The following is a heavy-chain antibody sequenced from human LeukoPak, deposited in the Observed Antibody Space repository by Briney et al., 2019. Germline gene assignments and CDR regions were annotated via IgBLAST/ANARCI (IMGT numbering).Heavy chain of an antibody. CDR3: ARQAYDTGYDAFDI. CDR1: GGSLSCYY. CDR2: YSGTVTT. D-gene: IGHD3-22*01. Sequence: SETLSLTCTDSGGSLSCYYWCSIRQSAGKGLEWIERYSGTVTTNYNISLKSPVTMSVDTSKSQFALKLTSVTAADTAVYYGARQAYDTGYDAFDIWGQGTMVAVSS. J-gene: IGHJ3*02. V-gene: IGHV4-4*07.